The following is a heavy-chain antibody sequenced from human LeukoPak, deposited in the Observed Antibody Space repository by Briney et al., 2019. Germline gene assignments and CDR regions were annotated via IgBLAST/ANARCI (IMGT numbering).Heavy chain of an antibody. CDR1: GGSISSSSYY. CDR3: ARVGHYYDSSVYYNAFDI. CDR2: IYYSGST. Sequence: SETLSLTCTVSGGSISSSSYYWGWIRQPPGKGLEWIGSIYYSGSTYYNPSLRSRVTISVDTSKNQFSLKLTSVTAADTAVYYCARVGHYYDSSVYYNAFDIWGQGTMVTVSS. D-gene: IGHD3-22*01. J-gene: IGHJ3*02. V-gene: IGHV4-39*07.